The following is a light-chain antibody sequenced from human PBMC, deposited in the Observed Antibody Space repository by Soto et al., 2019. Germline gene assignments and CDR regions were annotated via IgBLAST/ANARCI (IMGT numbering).Light chain of an antibody. V-gene: IGLV2-14*01. J-gene: IGLJ2*01. CDR1: SSDVGGYNY. CDR2: DVS. Sequence: QSALTQPASVSGSPGQSITISCTGTSSDVGGYNYVSWYQQHPGKAPKLMIYDVSNRPSGVSNRFSGSKSGNTASLTISGLLAEDEAAYYCSSYTSSSTPVVFGGGTKLTVL. CDR3: SSYTSSSTPVV.